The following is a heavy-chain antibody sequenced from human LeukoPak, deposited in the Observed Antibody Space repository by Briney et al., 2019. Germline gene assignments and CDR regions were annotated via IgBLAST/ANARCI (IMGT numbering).Heavy chain of an antibody. V-gene: IGHV3-23*01. D-gene: IGHD5-12*01. CDR1: GFTFSSYA. J-gene: IGHJ5*02. Sequence: GGSLRLSCAASGFTFSSYAMSWVRQAPGKGLEWVSAISGSGGSTYYADSVKSRFTISRDNSKNTLYLQMNSLRAEDTAVYYCAKGGSGYDSTWFDPWGQGTLVTVSS. CDR3: AKGGSGYDSTWFDP. CDR2: ISGSGGST.